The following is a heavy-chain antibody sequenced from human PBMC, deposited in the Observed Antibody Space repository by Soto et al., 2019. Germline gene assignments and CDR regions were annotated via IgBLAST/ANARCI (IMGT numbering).Heavy chain of an antibody. Sequence: GGSLRLSCTASGFTFGDYAMSWFRQAPGKGLEWVGFIRSKAYGGTTEYAASVKGRFTISRDDSKSIAYLQMNSLKTEDTAVYYCTRGLMITFGGVIGTWDYWGQGTLVTVSS. V-gene: IGHV3-49*03. J-gene: IGHJ4*02. CDR1: GFTFGDYA. CDR2: IRSKAYGGTT. CDR3: TRGLMITFGGVIGTWDY. D-gene: IGHD3-16*02.